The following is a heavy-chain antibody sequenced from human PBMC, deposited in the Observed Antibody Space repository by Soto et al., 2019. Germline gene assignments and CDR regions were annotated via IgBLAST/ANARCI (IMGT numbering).Heavy chain of an antibody. D-gene: IGHD1-1*01. CDR3: ARWYGTTSFDC. V-gene: IGHV4-59*01. J-gene: IGHJ4*02. CDR1: GGSMSTYF. CDR2: IYYSGST. Sequence: SETLSLTCTVSGGSMSTYFWSWIRQTPGKGLEWIGSIYYSGSTDYNPSLKSRVTISVDSSKNQFSLRLTSVTAADTAVYYCARWYGTTSFDCWGQGTLVTVSS.